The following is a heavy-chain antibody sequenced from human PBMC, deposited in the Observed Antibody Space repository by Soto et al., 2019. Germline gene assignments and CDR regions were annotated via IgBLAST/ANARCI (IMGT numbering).Heavy chain of an antibody. D-gene: IGHD6-19*01. CDR1: GFTFSSYG. CDR3: AKDEASGWLSLRMHDAFDI. V-gene: IGHV3-30*18. J-gene: IGHJ3*02. CDR2: ISYDGSNK. Sequence: QVQLVESGGGVVQPGRSLRLSCAASGFTFSSYGMHWVRQAPGKGLEWVAVISYDGSNKYYADSVKGRFTISRDNSXNXLXXQMNSLRAEDTAVYYCAKDEASGWLSLRMHDAFDIWGQGTMVTVSS.